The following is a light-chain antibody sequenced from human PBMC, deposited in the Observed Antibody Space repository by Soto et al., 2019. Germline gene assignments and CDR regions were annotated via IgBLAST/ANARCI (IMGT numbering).Light chain of an antibody. V-gene: IGKV3-20*01. CDR1: QSVSSNY. CDR3: QQADTCGGGT. J-gene: IGKJ4*01. Sequence: EIVLTQSPGTLSLSPGERATLSCRASQSVSSNYLSWYQHRPGQAPRLLIYGASTRALGIPDRFSGSGSGTDFTLTINRLEPEDFAVYYCQQADTCGGGTFGGGTKVEIK. CDR2: GAS.